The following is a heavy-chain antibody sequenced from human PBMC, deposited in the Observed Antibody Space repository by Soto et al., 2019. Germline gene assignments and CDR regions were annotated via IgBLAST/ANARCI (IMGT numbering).Heavy chain of an antibody. CDR1: GGSISSYY. Sequence: PLETLSLTCTVSGGSISSYYWSWIRQPPGKGLEWIGYIYYSGSTNYNPSLKSRVTISVDTSKNQFSLKLSSVTAADTAVYYCARYSSGWYYYYYGMDVWGQGTTVTVSS. CDR2: IYYSGST. J-gene: IGHJ6*02. V-gene: IGHV4-59*01. D-gene: IGHD6-19*01. CDR3: ARYSSGWYYYYYGMDV.